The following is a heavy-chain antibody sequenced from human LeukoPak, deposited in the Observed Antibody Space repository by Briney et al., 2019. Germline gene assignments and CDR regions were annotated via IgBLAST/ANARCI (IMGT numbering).Heavy chain of an antibody. CDR3: ARGKYDILTGYYRQPRSSGMDV. Sequence: PGGSLRLSCAASGSTFSSYGMHWVRQAPGKGLEWVAVIWYDGSNKYYADSVEGRFTISRDNSKNTLYLQMNSLRAEDTAVYYCARGKYDILTGYYRQPRSSGMDVWGQGTTVTVSS. CDR2: IWYDGSNK. V-gene: IGHV3-33*01. D-gene: IGHD3-9*01. J-gene: IGHJ6*02. CDR1: GSTFSSYG.